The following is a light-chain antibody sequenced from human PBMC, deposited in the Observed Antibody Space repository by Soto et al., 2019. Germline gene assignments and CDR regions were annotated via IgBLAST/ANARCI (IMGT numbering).Light chain of an antibody. CDR1: SSDIGAYNY. Sequence: QSVLTQPAAVSGSPGQSITISCAGTSSDIGAYNYVSWYQQYPGKAPKLMIHDVSNRPSGVSNRFSGSKSGNTASLTISGLQAEDEADYYCSSYAGSNNYVFGTGTKVTVL. V-gene: IGLV2-14*01. CDR2: DVS. J-gene: IGLJ1*01. CDR3: SSYAGSNNYV.